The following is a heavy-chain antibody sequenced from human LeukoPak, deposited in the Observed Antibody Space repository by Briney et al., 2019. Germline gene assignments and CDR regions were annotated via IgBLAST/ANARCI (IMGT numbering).Heavy chain of an antibody. V-gene: IGHV4-38-2*02. CDR2: IYHSGST. CDR1: GYSISSGYY. D-gene: IGHD5-18*01. J-gene: IGHJ4*02. CDR3: AREPRIQLWLKAFDY. Sequence: TPSETLSLTCSVSGYSISSGYYWGWIRQPPGKGLEWIGSIYHSGSTYYNPSLKSRVTISVDTSKNQFSLKLSSVTAADTAVYYCAREPRIQLWLKAFDYWGQGTLVTVSS.